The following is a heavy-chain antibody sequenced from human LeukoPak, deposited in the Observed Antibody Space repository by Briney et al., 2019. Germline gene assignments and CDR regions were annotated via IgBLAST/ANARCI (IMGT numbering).Heavy chain of an antibody. D-gene: IGHD6-13*01. CDR1: GGSISSYY. V-gene: IGHV4-59*01. Sequence: SETLSLTCTVSGGSISSYYRSWIRQPPGKGLEWIGYIYYSGSTNYNPSLKSRVTISVDTSKNQFSLKLSSVTAADTAVYYCARVGGSSWYGLDYWGQGTLVTVSA. CDR2: IYYSGST. CDR3: ARVGGSSWYGLDY. J-gene: IGHJ4*02.